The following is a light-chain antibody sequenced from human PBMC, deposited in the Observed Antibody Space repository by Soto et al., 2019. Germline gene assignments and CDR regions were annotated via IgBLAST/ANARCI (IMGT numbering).Light chain of an antibody. J-gene: IGLJ1*01. V-gene: IGLV2-14*01. CDR3: SSYTSSSIYV. CDR2: EVS. CDR1: SSDVGGYNF. Sequence: QSVLTQPASVSGSPGQSITISCTGTSSDVGGYNFVSWYQQHPGTAPKLMIYEVSNRPSGVSNRFSGSKSGNTASLTISGLQAEDEADYYCSSYTSSSIYVFGTGTKVT.